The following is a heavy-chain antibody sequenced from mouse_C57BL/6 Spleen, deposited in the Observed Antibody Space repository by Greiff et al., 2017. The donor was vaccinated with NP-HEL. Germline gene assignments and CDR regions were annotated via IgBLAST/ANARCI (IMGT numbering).Heavy chain of an antibody. J-gene: IGHJ1*03. V-gene: IGHV14-4*01. CDR3: TTLYYGSSSWYFDV. CDR2: IDPENGDT. CDR1: GFNIKDDY. D-gene: IGHD1-1*01. Sequence: VQLQQSGAELVRPGASVKLSCTASGFNIKDDYMHWVKQRPEQGLEWIGWIDPENGDTEYASKFQGKATITADTSSNIAYLQLSSLTSEDTAVYYCTTLYYGSSSWYFDVWGTGTTVTVSS.